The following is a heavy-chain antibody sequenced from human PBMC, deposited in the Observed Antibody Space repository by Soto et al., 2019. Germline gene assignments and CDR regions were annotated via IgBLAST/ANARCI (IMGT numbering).Heavy chain of an antibody. Sequence: GGSLRLSCAASGFTFSSYVMHWVRQAPGKGLEWVTAISYDGSNKYYADSVKGRFTISRDNSKNTPYLQMNSLRAEDTAVYYSARDNSKSIYYFYGMDAWGQGTTVTVSS. V-gene: IGHV3-30-3*01. CDR3: ARDNSKSIYYFYGMDA. J-gene: IGHJ6*02. CDR1: GFTFSSYV. CDR2: ISYDGSNK. D-gene: IGHD2-2*02.